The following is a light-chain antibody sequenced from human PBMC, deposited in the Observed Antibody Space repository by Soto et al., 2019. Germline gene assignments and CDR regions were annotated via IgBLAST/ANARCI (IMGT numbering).Light chain of an antibody. CDR2: GAS. CDR3: QQGDTSPGT. CDR1: QSVLSNY. J-gene: IGKJ1*01. Sequence: EIVLTQSPGTLSLSPGERATLSCRASQSVLSNYLAWYQQKPGQAPRLLIYGASSRAAGIPDRFSGSGSGTDFTLTISRLESEDFAVYYCQQGDTSPGTFGQGTKVDIK. V-gene: IGKV3-20*01.